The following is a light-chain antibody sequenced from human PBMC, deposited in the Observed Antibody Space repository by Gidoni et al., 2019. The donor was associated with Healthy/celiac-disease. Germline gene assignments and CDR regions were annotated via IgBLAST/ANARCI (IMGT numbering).Light chain of an antibody. CDR2: GAS. CDR1: QRVSSN. V-gene: IGKV3-15*01. Sequence: EIVMTQSPATLSVSPGERATLSCRASQRVSSNLAWYQQKPGQAPRLLIYGASTRATGIPARISGSGSGTEFTVTISSLQSEDFAVYYCQQYNNWPPMYTFGQGTKLEIK. J-gene: IGKJ2*01. CDR3: QQYNNWPPMYT.